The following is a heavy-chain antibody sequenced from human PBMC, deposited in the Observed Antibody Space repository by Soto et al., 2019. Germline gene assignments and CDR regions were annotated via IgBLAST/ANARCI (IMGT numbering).Heavy chain of an antibody. J-gene: IGHJ4*02. CDR3: ARQRTSVVTQAYFDV. CDR2: IYYSGST. V-gene: IGHV4-39*01. CDR1: GDSISSRSYY. D-gene: IGHD2-21*02. Sequence: ETLSLICTVTGDSISSRSYYWGWIRQPPGKGLEWIGSIYYSGSTYNNPSLRSRVSMSIDTSKDQFSLKLKSVTAADTALYFCARQRTSVVTQAYFDVWGQGTLVTVSS.